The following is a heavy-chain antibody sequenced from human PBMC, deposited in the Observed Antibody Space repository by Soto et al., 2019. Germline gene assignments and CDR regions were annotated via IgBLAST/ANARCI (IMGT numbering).Heavy chain of an antibody. J-gene: IGHJ4*02. V-gene: IGHV1-46*01. CDR3: ARVGDRGYNFDY. D-gene: IGHD3-16*01. CDR1: GYTFRNYY. Sequence: QVELVQSGAEVKKPGASVKVSCKPFGYTFRNYYLHWVRQAPGQGLEWMGVINPSGGGTTYAQKFQGRGTMTRDTSTSTFYLGLSSLRSDDTAVFYCARVGDRGYNFDYWGQGTLVSVSS. CDR2: INPSGGGT.